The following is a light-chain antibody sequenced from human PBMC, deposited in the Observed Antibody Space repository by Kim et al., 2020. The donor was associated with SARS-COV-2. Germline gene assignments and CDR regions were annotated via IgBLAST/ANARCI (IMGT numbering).Light chain of an antibody. Sequence: EIVMTQSPATLSVSPGERATLSCRASQSLSSNLAWYQQKPGQAPRLLIYRASTLATAIPARFSGSGSGTDFTLTISSLQSEDFAVYYCHQYNDWPRTFGQGTKVDIK. CDR2: RAS. CDR1: QSLSSN. CDR3: HQYNDWPRT. V-gene: IGKV3-15*01. J-gene: IGKJ1*01.